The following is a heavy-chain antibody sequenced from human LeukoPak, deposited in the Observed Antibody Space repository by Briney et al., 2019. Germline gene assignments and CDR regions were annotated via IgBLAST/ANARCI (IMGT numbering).Heavy chain of an antibody. CDR2: MNPNSGNT. V-gene: IGHV1-8*03. D-gene: IGHD1-26*01. J-gene: IGHJ5*02. CDR3: ARVLGLGATPGYNWFDP. Sequence: GASVKVSCKASGYTFTSYDINWVRQAPGQGREWMGWMNPNSGNTGYAQKFQGRFTITRNTSISTAYMELSSLRSEDTAVYYCARVLGLGATPGYNWFDPWGQGTLVTVSS. CDR1: GYTFTSYD.